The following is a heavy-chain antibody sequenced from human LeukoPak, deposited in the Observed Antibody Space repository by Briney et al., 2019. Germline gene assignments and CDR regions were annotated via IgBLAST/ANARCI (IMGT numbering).Heavy chain of an antibody. Sequence: GWSLPLSRLACGFTLSSNYLRWLRPAPGRGREWVSVIYSGGSTYNADSAKGRFNISRDNSKNTLYLQMNSLRADDTAVYYCARDFGGIAASWGQGTLVTVSS. CDR1: GFTLSSNY. D-gene: IGHD6-13*01. V-gene: IGHV3-66*01. CDR2: IYSGGST. J-gene: IGHJ4*02. CDR3: ARDFGGIAAS.